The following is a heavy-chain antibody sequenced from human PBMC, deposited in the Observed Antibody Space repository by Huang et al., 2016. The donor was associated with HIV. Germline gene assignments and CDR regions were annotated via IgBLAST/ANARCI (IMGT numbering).Heavy chain of an antibody. Sequence: EVQLEESGGALVKPGGSLRLSCAATGFLFTTFTMPWVRQAPGKGLEWVSSISGSGSSIYDADAVKGRFTISRDNTKKSLYLQMSSLSVDDTAFYFCARGGPVGYFNLWGHGTLVSVSS. D-gene: IGHD2-15*01. V-gene: IGHV3-21*01. CDR1: GFLFTTFT. CDR2: ISGSGSSI. CDR3: ARGGPVGYFNL. J-gene: IGHJ4*03.